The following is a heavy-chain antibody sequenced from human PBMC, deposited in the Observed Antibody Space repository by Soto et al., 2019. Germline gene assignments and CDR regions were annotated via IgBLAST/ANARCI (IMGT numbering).Heavy chain of an antibody. Sequence: PSESLSLTCTVSGGAISSSSCYWGWIRQPPGQGLEWIGSIYYSGRTYYNPSFKSRVTISIDTSKNQFSLKLSSVSATDTAVYYCARQRTTVATQAYFGHWGQRARVTVSS. CDR1: GGAISSSSCY. CDR2: IYYSGRT. D-gene: IGHD4-17*01. J-gene: IGHJ4*02. V-gene: IGHV4-39*01. CDR3: ARQRTTVATQAYFGH.